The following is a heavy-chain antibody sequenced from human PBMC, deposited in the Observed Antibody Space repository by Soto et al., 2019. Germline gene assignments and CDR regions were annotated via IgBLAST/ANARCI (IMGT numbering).Heavy chain of an antibody. CDR3: AKRDSGSGRSPPLINY. J-gene: IGHJ4*02. CDR1: GFTFSSYS. CDR2: VGGGGDNT. V-gene: IGHV3-23*01. D-gene: IGHD3-10*01. Sequence: EVQLLESGGGLVQPGGSPRLSCAASGFTFSSYSMNWVRQAPGKGLEWVASVGGGGDNTFYADSVKGRFTISRDDSQNTLYLHMNSLRAEDTAVYFCAKRDSGSGRSPPLINYWGQGTLVTVSS.